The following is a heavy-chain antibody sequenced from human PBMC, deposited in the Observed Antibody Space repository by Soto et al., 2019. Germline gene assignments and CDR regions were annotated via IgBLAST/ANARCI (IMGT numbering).Heavy chain of an antibody. Sequence: QVQLVESGGGLVKPGGSLRLSCAASGFTFSDYYMSWIRQAPGKGLEWVSYISSSSSYTNYADSVKGRFTISRDNAKNSLCLQMNSLRAEDTAVYYCARGGETTMVRGVITRWFDPWGQGTLVTVSS. D-gene: IGHD3-10*01. CDR3: ARGGETTMVRGVITRWFDP. CDR2: ISSSSSYT. V-gene: IGHV3-11*05. CDR1: GFTFSDYY. J-gene: IGHJ5*02.